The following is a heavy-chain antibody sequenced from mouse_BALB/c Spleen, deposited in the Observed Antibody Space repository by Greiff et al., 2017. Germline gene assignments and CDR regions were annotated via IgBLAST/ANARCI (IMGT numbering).Heavy chain of an antibody. D-gene: IGHD2-14*01. J-gene: IGHJ3*01. CDR1: GFTFSSYA. Sequence: EVKVVESGGGLVKPGGSLKLSCAASGFTFSSYAMSWVRQTPEKRLEWVASISSGGSTYYPDSVKGRFTISRDNARNILYLQMSSLRSEDTAMYYCARRGYDAWGQGTLVTVSA. CDR3: ARRGYDA. V-gene: IGHV5-6-5*01. CDR2: ISSGGST.